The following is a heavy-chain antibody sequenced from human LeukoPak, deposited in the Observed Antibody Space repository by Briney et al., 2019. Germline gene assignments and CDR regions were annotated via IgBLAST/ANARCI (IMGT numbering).Heavy chain of an antibody. CDR1: GFTFSSYE. CDR3: ARYRVAGTYFDY. CDR2: ISSSGSTI. D-gene: IGHD6-19*01. J-gene: IGHJ4*02. V-gene: IGHV3-48*03. Sequence: PGGSLRLSCAASGFTFSSYEMNWVRQAPGRGLEWVSYISSSGSTIYYADSVKGRFTISRDNAKDSLYLQMNSLRAEDTAVYYCARYRVAGTYFDYWGQGTLVTVSS.